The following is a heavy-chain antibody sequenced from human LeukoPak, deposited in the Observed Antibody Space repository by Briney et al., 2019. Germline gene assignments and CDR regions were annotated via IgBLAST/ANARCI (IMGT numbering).Heavy chain of an antibody. CDR3: ARDRAIEDGYKIPLYY. CDR2: IYYSGST. CDR1: GGSFSSYY. V-gene: IGHV4-59*01. D-gene: IGHD5-24*01. Sequence: SETLSLTCAVYGGSFSSYYWSWIRQPPGKGLEWIGYIYYSGSTNYNPSLKSRVTISVDTSKNQFSLKLSSVTAADAAVYYCARDRAIEDGYKIPLYYWGQGTLVTVSS. J-gene: IGHJ4*02.